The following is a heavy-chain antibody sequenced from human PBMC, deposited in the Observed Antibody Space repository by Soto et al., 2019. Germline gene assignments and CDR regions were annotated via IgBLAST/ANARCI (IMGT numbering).Heavy chain of an antibody. CDR1: GYRFSSYW. CDR3: ARQGSNGAYYYYGMDV. Sequence: GESLKISCKGAGYRFSSYWMAWVRQMPGKGLEWMGIIYPGDSDTIYSPSFQGQVTMSVDKSNSTAYLQWSSLKASDTAMYYCARQGSNGAYYYYGMDVWGQGTTVTVSS. V-gene: IGHV5-51*01. CDR2: IYPGDSDT. J-gene: IGHJ6*02. D-gene: IGHD2-8*01.